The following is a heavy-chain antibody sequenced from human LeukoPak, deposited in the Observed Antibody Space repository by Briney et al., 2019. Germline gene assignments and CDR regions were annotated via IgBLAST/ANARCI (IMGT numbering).Heavy chain of an antibody. CDR3: ARGFGDYGSGSYWDY. D-gene: IGHD3-10*01. CDR2: ISSSGSTM. V-gene: IGHV3-48*03. J-gene: IGHJ4*02. Sequence: GGSLRLSCAASGFTFSSYEMNWVRQAPGKGLEWVSYISSSGSTMYYADSVKGRFTISRDNAKNSLYLQMNSLRAEDTAVYYCARGFGDYGSGSYWDYWGQGTLVTVSS. CDR1: GFTFSSYE.